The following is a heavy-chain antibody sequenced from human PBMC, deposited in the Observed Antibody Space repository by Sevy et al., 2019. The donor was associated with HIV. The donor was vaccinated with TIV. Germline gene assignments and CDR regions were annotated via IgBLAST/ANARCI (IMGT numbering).Heavy chain of an antibody. CDR2: ISWNSGSI. CDR1: GFTFDDYA. D-gene: IGHD6-19*01. V-gene: IGHV3-9*01. CDR3: AKDKGSGWYYFDY. Sequence: GGSLRLSCAASGFTFDDYAMHWVRQAPGKGLEWVSGISWNSGSIGYAHSVKGRFTISRDNAKNSLYLQMNSLRAEDTALYYCAKDKGSGWYYFDYWGQGTLVTVSS. J-gene: IGHJ4*02.